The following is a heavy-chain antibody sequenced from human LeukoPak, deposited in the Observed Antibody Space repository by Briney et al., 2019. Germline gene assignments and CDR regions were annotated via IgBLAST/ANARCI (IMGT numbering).Heavy chain of an antibody. CDR1: GFTFRSYG. J-gene: IGHJ4*02. D-gene: IGHD3-22*01. V-gene: IGHV3-30*02. CDR3: ANGGYEYDSSGHNYFDY. CDR2: IRYDGSKK. Sequence: GGSLRLSCAASGFTFRSYGMHWVRQAPGKGLEWVTFIRYDGSKKYYADSVKGRFTISRDNSKNTLYLQMNSLRAEDTAVYYCANGGYEYDSSGHNYFDYWGQGSQVTVSS.